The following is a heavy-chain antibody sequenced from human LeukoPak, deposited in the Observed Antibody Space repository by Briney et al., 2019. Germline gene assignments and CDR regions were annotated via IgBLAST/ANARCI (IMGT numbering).Heavy chain of an antibody. V-gene: IGHV3-30*03. CDR2: ISYDGSNT. Sequence: GRSLRLSCAASGFIFSSYGMHWVRQAPGKGLEWVALISYDGSNTHYADSVKGRFTISRDNSKTTLSLQLNSLRAEDTAVYYCARDVSTYYYDSSGYSFDYWGQGTLVTVSS. CDR3: ARDVSTYYYDSSGYSFDY. D-gene: IGHD3-22*01. J-gene: IGHJ4*02. CDR1: GFIFSSYG.